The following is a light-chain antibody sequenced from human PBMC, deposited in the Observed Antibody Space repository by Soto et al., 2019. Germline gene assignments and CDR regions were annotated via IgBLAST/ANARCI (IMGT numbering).Light chain of an antibody. Sequence: QSVLTQPASVSGSPGQSIAISCTGTSSDVGGYNCVSWYQQHPGKAPKLMIFDVTNRPSGVSNRFSGSKSGNTASLTISGLQAEDEADYYCSLYTSGGNYVFGTGTKLTVL. J-gene: IGLJ1*01. CDR3: SLYTSGGNYV. V-gene: IGLV2-14*01. CDR2: DVT. CDR1: SSDVGGYNC.